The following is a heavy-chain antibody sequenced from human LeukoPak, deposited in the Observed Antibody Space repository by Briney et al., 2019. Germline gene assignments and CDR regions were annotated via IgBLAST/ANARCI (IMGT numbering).Heavy chain of an antibody. Sequence: PGGSLRLSCAASGFTLGIYAMSWVRQAPGKGLEWGSGISNTSLTTYYIDSVKGRVTISRDSSKNTLNLQMYYLRTEDTAVYYCAKVRKGVGAFDIWGQGIMVTVSS. CDR2: ISNTSLTT. CDR3: AKVRKGVGAFDI. V-gene: IGHV3-23*01. J-gene: IGHJ3*02. D-gene: IGHD3-16*01. CDR1: GFTLGIYA.